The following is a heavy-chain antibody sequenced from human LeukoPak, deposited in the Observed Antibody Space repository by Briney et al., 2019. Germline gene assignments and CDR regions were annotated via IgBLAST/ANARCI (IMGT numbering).Heavy chain of an antibody. V-gene: IGHV3-23*01. J-gene: IGHJ4*02. Sequence: GGSLRLSCVPSGFSFSNYAMSWVRQAPGKGLEWVSSISGSGGSTHYADSVKGRFTISRDKTKNTLYMQMNSLRAEDTAVYYCAKSAYYDASGYYREYYFDYWGQGTLVTVST. D-gene: IGHD3-22*01. CDR1: GFSFSNYA. CDR2: ISGSGGST. CDR3: AKSAYYDASGYYREYYFDY.